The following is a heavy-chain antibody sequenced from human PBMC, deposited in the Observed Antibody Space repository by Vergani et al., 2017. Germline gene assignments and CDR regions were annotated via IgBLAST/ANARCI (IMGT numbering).Heavy chain of an antibody. V-gene: IGHV3-30*02. Sequence: QVQLVESGGGVVQPGGSLRLSCAASGVTFSSYGMYWVRQGPRKGLEWVAFIWYDGSNKYYADTVKGLFTISRDNSKNTLYLQMNSLRAEDTAVYYCAKDMGSITMVRGVTDYWGQGTLVTVSS. D-gene: IGHD3-10*01. CDR1: GVTFSSYG. CDR3: AKDMGSITMVRGVTDY. J-gene: IGHJ4*02. CDR2: IWYDGSNK.